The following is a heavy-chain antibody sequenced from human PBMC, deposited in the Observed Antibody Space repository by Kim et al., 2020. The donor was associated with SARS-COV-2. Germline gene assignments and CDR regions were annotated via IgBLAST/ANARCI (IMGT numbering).Heavy chain of an antibody. J-gene: IGHJ6*02. Sequence: SETLSLTCTVSVGSISSGGYYWSWIRQHPGKGLEWIGYIYYSGSTYYNPSLKSRVTISVDTSKNQFSLKLSSVTAADTAVYYCARDLRWSSSPRAAYGMDVWGQGTTVSVSS. D-gene: IGHD4-17*01. V-gene: IGHV4-31*03. CDR3: ARDLRWSSSPRAAYGMDV. CDR2: IYYSGST. CDR1: VGSISSGGYY.